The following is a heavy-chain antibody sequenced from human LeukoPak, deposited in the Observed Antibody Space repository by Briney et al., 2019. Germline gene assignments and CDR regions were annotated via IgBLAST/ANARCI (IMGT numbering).Heavy chain of an antibody. CDR2: IGTAGDT. J-gene: IGHJ3*02. Sequence: GGSLRLSCAASGFTFSSYDMHWVRQGTGKGLEWVSAIGTAGDTYYPGSVKGRFTTSREDAKNSLYLQMNSLRVGDTAVYYCARGRGWGTFDIWGQGTMVTVSS. CDR3: ARGRGWGTFDI. CDR1: GFTFSSYD. V-gene: IGHV3-13*04. D-gene: IGHD3-10*01.